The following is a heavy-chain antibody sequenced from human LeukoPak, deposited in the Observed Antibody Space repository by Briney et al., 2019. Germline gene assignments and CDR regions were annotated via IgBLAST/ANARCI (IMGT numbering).Heavy chain of an antibody. CDR1: GYTFTSYY. D-gene: IGHD2-2*01. Sequence: GASVKVSCKASGYTFTSYYMHWVRQAPGQGLEWMGIINPSGGSTSYAQKFQGRVTMTRDTSISTAYMELSRLRSDDTAVYYCAREMVVPAPYYYYYGMDVWGQGTTVTVSS. V-gene: IGHV1-46*01. CDR2: INPSGGST. J-gene: IGHJ6*02. CDR3: AREMVVPAPYYYYYGMDV.